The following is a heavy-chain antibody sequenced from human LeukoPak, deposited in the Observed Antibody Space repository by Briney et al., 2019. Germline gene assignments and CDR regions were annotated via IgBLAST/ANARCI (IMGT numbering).Heavy chain of an antibody. Sequence: ASVKVSCKASGYTFTSYGISWVRQAPGQGLEWMGWVSAYNGNTNYAQTLQGRVTMTTDTSTSTAYMELRSLRSDDTAVYYCAREGSYSRTRDGSGGYFDYWGRGTLVTVSS. CDR3: AREGSYSRTRDGSGGYFDY. D-gene: IGHD2-15*01. CDR1: GYTFTSYG. V-gene: IGHV1-18*01. CDR2: VSAYNGNT. J-gene: IGHJ4*02.